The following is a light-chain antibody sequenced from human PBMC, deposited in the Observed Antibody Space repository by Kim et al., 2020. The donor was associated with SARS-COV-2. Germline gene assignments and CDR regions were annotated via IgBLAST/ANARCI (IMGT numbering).Light chain of an antibody. CDR2: GAS. CDR3: QQYSSAPRT. Sequence: PRNKATLSSMARQSVSNNNLAWYQQKPSQTPRLPIYGASSRATDIPDRVSGSGSGTDFTRSISSLEPEDFAVYYCQQYSSAPRTFGQGTKLGI. V-gene: IGKV3-20*01. CDR1: QSVSNNN. J-gene: IGKJ2*01.